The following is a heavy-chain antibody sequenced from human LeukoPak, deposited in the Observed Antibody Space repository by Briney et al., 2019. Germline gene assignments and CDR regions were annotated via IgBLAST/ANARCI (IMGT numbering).Heavy chain of an antibody. CDR3: ARDRDNVAGTRGYFDY. D-gene: IGHD6-19*01. CDR2: ISGSSSYI. CDR1: GFTFSSYA. V-gene: IGHV3-21*04. Sequence: KTGGSLRLSCAASGFTFSSYAMHWVRQAPGKGLEWVSCISGSSSYIYSADSVKGRFTISRHNAKNSLYLQMNSLRAEDTAVYYCARDRDNVAGTRGYFDYWGQGTLVTVSS. J-gene: IGHJ4*02.